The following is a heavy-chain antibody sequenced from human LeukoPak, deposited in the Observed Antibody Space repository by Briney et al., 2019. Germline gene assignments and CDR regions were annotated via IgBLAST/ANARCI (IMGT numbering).Heavy chain of an antibody. V-gene: IGHV3-15*01. CDR1: GFTFSNAW. Sequence: GGSLRLSCAASGFTFSNAWMSWVRQAPGKGLEWVGRIKSKTDGGTTDYAAPVKGRFTISRDDSKNTLYLQMNSLKTEDTAVYYCTTGHYYYDSRPDYWGQGTLVTVSS. J-gene: IGHJ4*02. CDR2: IKSKTDGGTT. CDR3: TTGHYYYDSRPDY. D-gene: IGHD3-22*01.